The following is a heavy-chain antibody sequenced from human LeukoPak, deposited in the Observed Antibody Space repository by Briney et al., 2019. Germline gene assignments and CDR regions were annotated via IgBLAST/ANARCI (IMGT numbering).Heavy chain of an antibody. Sequence: GGSLRLSCRAAAFTFSSYSMSWVRQAPGNGLEWVSGISGRGDSIYYPESVKGRFTNSRDNSKNTLYPKMNRLRAEDTAAYQCARGSHMDVWGHGKTVTVSS. D-gene: IGHD3-10*01. J-gene: IGHJ6*02. CDR1: AFTFSSYS. CDR3: ARGSHMDV. CDR2: ISGRGDSI. V-gene: IGHV3-23*01.